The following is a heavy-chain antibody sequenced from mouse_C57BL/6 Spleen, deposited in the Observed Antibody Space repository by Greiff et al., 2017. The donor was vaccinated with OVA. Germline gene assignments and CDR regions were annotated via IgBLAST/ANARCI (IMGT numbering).Heavy chain of an antibody. V-gene: IGHV1-81*01. CDR2: IYPRSGNT. J-gene: IGHJ2*01. D-gene: IGHD1-1*01. Sequence: QVQLKESGAELARPGASVKLSCKASGYTFTSYGISWVKQRTGQGLEWIGEIYPRSGNTYYNEKFKGKATLTADKSSSTAYMELRSLTSEDSAVYFCAREDYGSDDYWGQGTTLTVSS. CDR3: AREDYGSDDY. CDR1: GYTFTSYG.